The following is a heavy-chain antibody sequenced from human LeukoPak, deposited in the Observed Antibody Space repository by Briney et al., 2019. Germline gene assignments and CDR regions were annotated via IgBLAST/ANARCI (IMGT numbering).Heavy chain of an antibody. CDR3: ARVGHSSSWYYYFDY. CDR1: GYTFTGYY. V-gene: IGHV1-2*02. CDR2: INPNSGGT. J-gene: IGHJ4*02. D-gene: IGHD6-13*01. Sequence: GASVKVSCKASGYTFTGYYMHWVRQAPGQGLEWMGWINPNSGGTNYAQKFQGRVTMTRDTSISTAYMELSRLRSDDTAVYYCARVGHSSSWYYYFDYWGQGTLVTVSS.